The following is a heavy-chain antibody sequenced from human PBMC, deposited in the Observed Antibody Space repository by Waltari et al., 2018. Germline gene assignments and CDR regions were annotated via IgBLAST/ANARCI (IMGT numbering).Heavy chain of an antibody. CDR2: IYYSGST. Sequence: QLQLQESGPGLVKPSETLSLTCTVSGGSISSSSYYWGWIRQPPGKGLEWIGSIYYSGSTYYNPSRKSRVTISVDTSKNQFSLKLSSVTAADTAVYYCARSSWGSGYWGMDAFDIWGQGTMVTVSS. V-gene: IGHV4-39*01. D-gene: IGHD3-3*01. CDR1: GGSISSSSYY. J-gene: IGHJ3*02. CDR3: ARSSWGSGYWGMDAFDI.